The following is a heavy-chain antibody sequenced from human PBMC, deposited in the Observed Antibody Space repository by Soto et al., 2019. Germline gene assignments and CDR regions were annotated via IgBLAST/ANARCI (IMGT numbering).Heavy chain of an antibody. Sequence: GGSLRLSCVVSGFSFSNHWMHWVRQAPGKGLVWVSRINGDGSTTGYADSVKGRFTISRDNAKNTLYLQLNSLRAEDTAVYYCSRGWSGNDYDEFDYWGQGTLVTVSS. CDR3: SRGWSGNDYDEFDY. CDR2: INGDGSTT. CDR1: GFSFSNHW. D-gene: IGHD5-12*01. J-gene: IGHJ4*02. V-gene: IGHV3-74*01.